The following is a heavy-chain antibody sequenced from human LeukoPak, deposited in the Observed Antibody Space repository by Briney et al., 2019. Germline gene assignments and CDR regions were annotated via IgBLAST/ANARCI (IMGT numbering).Heavy chain of an antibody. J-gene: IGHJ4*02. V-gene: IGHV3-20*04. Sequence: GGALRLSCAASGSTFDDHGMSWVRQVPGKGLEWVAGINWNGGSRGYADSVKGRFTISRDNAKNSLFLQMNSLRAEDTALYYCAMGDSSGWYFDYWGQGTLVTVSS. CDR2: INWNGGSR. CDR3: AMGDSSGWYFDY. D-gene: IGHD6-19*01. CDR1: GSTFDDHG.